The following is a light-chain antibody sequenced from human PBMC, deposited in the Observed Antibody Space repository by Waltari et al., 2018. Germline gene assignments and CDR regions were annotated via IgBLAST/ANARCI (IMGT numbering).Light chain of an antibody. V-gene: IGKV1-39*01. CDR1: QSISSY. CDR2: AAS. Sequence: DIQMTQSPSSLSASVGDRVTITCRASQSISSYLNWYQQKPGKAPKLLIYAASSLQSGVPSRFSGSGSGTDFTLTISGLQSEDFAVYFCQHYNNWPLTFGGGTKVEIK. J-gene: IGKJ4*01. CDR3: QHYNNWPLT.